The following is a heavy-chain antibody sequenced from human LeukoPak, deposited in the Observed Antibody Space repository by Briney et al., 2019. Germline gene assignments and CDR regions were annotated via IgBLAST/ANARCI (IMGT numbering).Heavy chain of an antibody. CDR2: ISWNSGSI. CDR1: GFTFDDYA. CDR3: AKSGRRHYMDV. Sequence: AGGSLRLSCAASGFTFDDYAMHWVRQAPGKGLEWVSGISWNSGSIGYADSVKGRFTISIDNAKNSLYLQMNSLRAEDMALYYCAKSGRRHYMDVWGKGTTVTVSS. J-gene: IGHJ6*03. V-gene: IGHV3-9*03. D-gene: IGHD6-25*01.